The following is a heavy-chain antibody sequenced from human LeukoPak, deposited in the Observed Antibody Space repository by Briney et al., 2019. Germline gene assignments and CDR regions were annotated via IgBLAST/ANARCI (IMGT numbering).Heavy chain of an antibody. Sequence: SETLSLTCAVYGGSFSGYYWSWIRQPPGKGLEWIGEINHSGSTNYNPSLKGRVTISVDTSKNQFSLKLSSVTAADTAVYYCARAPSYYYGSGSYYRVRFSVDGMDVWGQGTTVTVSS. CDR2: INHSGST. CDR1: GGSFSGYY. CDR3: ARAPSYYYGSGSYYRVRFSVDGMDV. J-gene: IGHJ6*02. D-gene: IGHD3-10*01. V-gene: IGHV4-34*01.